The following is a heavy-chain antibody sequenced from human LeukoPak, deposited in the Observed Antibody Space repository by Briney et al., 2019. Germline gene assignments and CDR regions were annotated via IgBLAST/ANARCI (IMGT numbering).Heavy chain of an antibody. D-gene: IGHD6-19*01. Sequence: PGGSLRLSCAASGFTFSSYGMSWVRQAPGKGLEWVSSISSRSYIYYADSVKGRFTISRDNAKNSLYLQMSSLRAEDTAVYYCARDLNVIGIAVAMDVWGKGTTVTVSS. CDR2: ISSRSYI. J-gene: IGHJ6*04. CDR3: ARDLNVIGIAVAMDV. V-gene: IGHV3-21*01. CDR1: GFTFSSYG.